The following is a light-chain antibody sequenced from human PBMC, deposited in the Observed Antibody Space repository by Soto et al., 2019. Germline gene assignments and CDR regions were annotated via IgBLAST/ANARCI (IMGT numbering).Light chain of an antibody. Sequence: EIVLTQSPGTLSLSPGDRATLSCRASQSVSSDYLAWYQQRPGQAPRLLIYDASTRATGIPPRFSGGGSGTEFTVTISSLQSEDFAIYYCQQYDIWPPYTFGQGTKVDIK. CDR3: QQYDIWPPYT. J-gene: IGKJ2*01. V-gene: IGKV3-15*01. CDR1: QSVSSD. CDR2: DAS.